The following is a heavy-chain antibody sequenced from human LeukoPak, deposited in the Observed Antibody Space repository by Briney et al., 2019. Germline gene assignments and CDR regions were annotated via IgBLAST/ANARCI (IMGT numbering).Heavy chain of an antibody. D-gene: IGHD3-10*01. V-gene: IGHV4-39*01. CDR1: GGSISSSSYY. Sequence: SETLSLTCIVSGGSISSSSYYWGWIRQPPGRGLEWIGSIYYSGSTYYNPSLKSRVTISVDTSKNQFSLKLSSVTAAGTAVYYCARQVGDTYYYGSGSYKVDYWGQGTLVTVSS. CDR2: IYYSGST. CDR3: ARQVGDTYYYGSGSYKVDY. J-gene: IGHJ4*02.